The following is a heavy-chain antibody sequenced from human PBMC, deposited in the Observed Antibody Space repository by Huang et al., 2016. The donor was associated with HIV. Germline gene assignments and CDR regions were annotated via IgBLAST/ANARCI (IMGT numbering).Heavy chain of an antibody. CDR3: ARHREGPVAYYSGWGSHLNYMDV. Sequence: QLLLQESGPGLVKPSEALALTCAVSGGSIRSSDYHWGWIRQPPGKGLEWIGSIYYKGSTHYGPALKSRVTIAVDTSKNLFFLNLTSMTAADTAVYYCARHREGPVAYYSGWGSHLNYMDVWGRGRTVVVSS. D-gene: IGHD3-10*01. CDR2: IYYKGST. J-gene: IGHJ6*03. V-gene: IGHV4-39*01. CDR1: GGSIRSSDYH.